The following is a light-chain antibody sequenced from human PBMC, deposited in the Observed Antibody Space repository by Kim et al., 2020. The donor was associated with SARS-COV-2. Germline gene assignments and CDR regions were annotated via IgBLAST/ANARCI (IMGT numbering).Light chain of an antibody. Sequence: DIQMTQSPSSLSASVGDRVTITCRTSQSISSHLNWYHQKPGRAPKLLIYAASTLQGGVPSRFRGSGSETDFTLTISSLQPEDFATYFCQQSYITPFTFGPGTKVDIK. V-gene: IGKV1-39*01. CDR2: AAS. CDR1: QSISSH. J-gene: IGKJ3*01. CDR3: QQSYITPFT.